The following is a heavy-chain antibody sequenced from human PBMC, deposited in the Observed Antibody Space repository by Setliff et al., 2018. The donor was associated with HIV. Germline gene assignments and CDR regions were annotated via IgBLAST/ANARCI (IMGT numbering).Heavy chain of an antibody. D-gene: IGHD3-22*01. CDR3: ARDTYDSSGYYYFDY. CDR2: INPSGGST. CDR1: GYTFTGYY. Sequence: GASVKVSCKASGYTFTGYYMHWVRQAPGQGLEWMGIINPSGGSTSYAQKFQGRVTITADKSTSTAYMELSSLRSEDTAVYYCARDTYDSSGYYYFDYWGQGTLVTVSS. J-gene: IGHJ4*02. V-gene: IGHV1-46*01.